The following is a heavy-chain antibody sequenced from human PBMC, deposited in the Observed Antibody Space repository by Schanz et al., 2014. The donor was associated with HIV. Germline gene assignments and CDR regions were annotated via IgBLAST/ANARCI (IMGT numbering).Heavy chain of an antibody. V-gene: IGHV3-9*01. Sequence: EVQLLESGGGLVQPGGSLRLSCTASGLAFSNHAMTWVRQAPGRGLEWVSGISWNSGSIGYADSVKGRFTISRDNAKNSLYLQMNSLRSEDTAVYYCARVANWDYYGMDVWGPGTTVTVSS. CDR2: ISWNSGSI. CDR3: ARVANWDYYGMDV. CDR1: GLAFSNHA. J-gene: IGHJ6*02. D-gene: IGHD3-16*01.